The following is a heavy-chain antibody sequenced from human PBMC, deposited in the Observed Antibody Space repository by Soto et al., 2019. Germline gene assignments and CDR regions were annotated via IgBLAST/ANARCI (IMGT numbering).Heavy chain of an antibody. CDR1: GFTFSAFA. CDR2: ISGSGGST. Sequence: GGSLRLSCDASGFTFSAFAMSWVRQVPGKGPEWVSAISGSGGSTYYADSVKGRFTISRDNSKNTLYLQMNSLRAEDTAVYYCAKLGSDFLNWFDPWGQGTLVTVSS. V-gene: IGHV3-23*01. J-gene: IGHJ5*02. CDR3: AKLGSDFLNWFDP. D-gene: IGHD3-16*01.